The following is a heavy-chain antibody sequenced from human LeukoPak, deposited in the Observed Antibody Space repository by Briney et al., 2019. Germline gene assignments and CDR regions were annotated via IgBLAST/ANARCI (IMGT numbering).Heavy chain of an antibody. CDR2: IGTAGDT. D-gene: IGHD1-26*01. CDR1: GFTFSSYD. J-gene: IGHJ6*02. V-gene: IGHV3-13*01. CDR3: ARGVGATTPLDYYYYHGMDV. Sequence: GGSLRLSCAASGFTFSSYDMHWVRQATGRGLEWVSAIGTAGDTYYPGSVKGRFTISREDAKNSLYLQMNSLRAGDTAVYYCARGVGATTPLDYYYYHGMDVWGQGTTVTVSS.